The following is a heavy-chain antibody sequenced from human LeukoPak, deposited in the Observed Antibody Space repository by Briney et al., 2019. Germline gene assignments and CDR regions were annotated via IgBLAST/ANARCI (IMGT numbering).Heavy chain of an antibody. CDR2: IYYSGST. D-gene: IGHD3-10*01. CDR3: ARDRVTMVRGVPRYFNWFDP. Sequence: SETLSLTCTVCGGSISSYYWSWVRQPPGKGLEWMGYIYYSGSTNYNPSLNSRVTISVDTSNTQFSLKLSSVTAADTAVYYCARDRVTMVRGVPRYFNWFDPWGQGTLVTVSS. V-gene: IGHV4-59*01. J-gene: IGHJ5*02. CDR1: GGSISSYY.